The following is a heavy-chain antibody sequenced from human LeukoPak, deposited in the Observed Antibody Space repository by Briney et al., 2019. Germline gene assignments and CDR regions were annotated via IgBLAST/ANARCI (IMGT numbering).Heavy chain of an antibody. Sequence: ASVKVSCKASGYTFTGYYMHWVRQAPGQGLEWMGWINPNSGGTNYAQKFQGRVTMTRDTSISTAYMELSRLRSDDTAVYYCARDYGYYGSGSYYNRGAFDIWGQGTMVTVSS. CDR3: ARDYGYYGSGSYYNRGAFDI. CDR1: GYTFTGYY. J-gene: IGHJ3*02. CDR2: INPNSGGT. V-gene: IGHV1-2*02. D-gene: IGHD3-10*01.